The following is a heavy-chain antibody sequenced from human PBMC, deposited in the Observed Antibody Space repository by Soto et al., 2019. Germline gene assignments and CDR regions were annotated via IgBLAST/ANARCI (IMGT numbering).Heavy chain of an antibody. J-gene: IGHJ4*02. CDR3: ARGHHKYYDILTGYDY. CDR2: ISYDGSNK. D-gene: IGHD3-9*01. V-gene: IGHV3-30-3*01. Sequence: GGSLRLSCAASGFTFSSYAMHWVRQAPGKGLEWVAVISYDGSNKYYADSVKGRFTISRDNSKNTLYLQMSSLRAEDTAVYYCARGHHKYYDILTGYDYWGQGTLVTV. CDR1: GFTFSSYA.